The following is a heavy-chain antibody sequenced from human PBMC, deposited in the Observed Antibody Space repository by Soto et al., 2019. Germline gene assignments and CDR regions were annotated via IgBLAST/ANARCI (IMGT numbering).Heavy chain of an antibody. V-gene: IGHV3-9*01. D-gene: IGHD4-17*01. Sequence: EVQLVESGGGLVQPGRSLRLSCAASGFTFDDYAMHWVRQAPGKGLEWVSGISWNSGSIGYADSVKGRFTISRDNAKNSLYLQMNSLRAEDTALYYCAKDGDGDGGGYYYYYMDVWGKGTTVTVSS. CDR1: GFTFDDYA. CDR2: ISWNSGSI. J-gene: IGHJ6*03. CDR3: AKDGDGDGGGYYYYYMDV.